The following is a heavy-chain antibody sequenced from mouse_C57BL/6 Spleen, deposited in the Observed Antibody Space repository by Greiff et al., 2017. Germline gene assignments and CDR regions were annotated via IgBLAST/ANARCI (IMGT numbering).Heavy chain of an antibody. D-gene: IGHD1-1*01. Sequence: VQLMQSGAELVKPGASVKISCKASGYAFSSYWMNWVKQRPGTGLEWIGQIYPGDGDTNYDGKFKGKATLTAYKPSSTAYMQLSSRTAEDSAVYFCARGDTTVVATDYWGQGTTLTVSS. CDR3: ARGDTTVVATDY. V-gene: IGHV1-80*01. CDR2: IYPGDGDT. CDR1: GYAFSSYW. J-gene: IGHJ2*01.